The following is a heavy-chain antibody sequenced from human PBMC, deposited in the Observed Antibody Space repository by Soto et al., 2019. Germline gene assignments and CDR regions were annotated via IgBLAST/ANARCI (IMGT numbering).Heavy chain of an antibody. CDR1: GFTFSGSA. CDR3: TRTSIAVAGPDFDY. V-gene: IGHV3-73*01. Sequence: GSLRLSCAASGFTFSGSAMHWVRQASGKGLEWVGRIRSKANSYATANAASVKGRFTISRDDSKNTAYLQMNSLKTEDTAVYYCTRTSIAVAGPDFDYWGQGTLVTVSS. CDR2: IRSKANSYAT. J-gene: IGHJ4*02. D-gene: IGHD6-19*01.